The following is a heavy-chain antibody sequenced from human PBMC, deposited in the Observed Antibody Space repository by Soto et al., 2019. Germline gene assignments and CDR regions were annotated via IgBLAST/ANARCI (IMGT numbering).Heavy chain of an antibody. CDR2: ISDSGGST. D-gene: IGHD5-18*01. CDR1: GFTFSSYA. J-gene: IGHJ6*02. CDR3: ANRDTSMVTRYYYGMDV. Sequence: EVQLLESGGGLVQPGGSLRLSCAASGFTFSSYAMNWVRQAPGKGLEWVSGISDSGGSTYYADSVKGRFTISRDNSKNTLYLQMNSLRVEDTAVYYCANRDTSMVTRYYYGMDVWGQGTTVTVSS. V-gene: IGHV3-23*01.